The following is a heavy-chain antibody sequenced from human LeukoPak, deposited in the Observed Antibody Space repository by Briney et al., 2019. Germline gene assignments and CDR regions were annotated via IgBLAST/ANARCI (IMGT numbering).Heavy chain of an antibody. Sequence: PGRSLRLSCAASGFTFSSYGMHWVRQAPGKGREWVAVISYDGSNKYYADSVKGRFTISRDNSKNTLYLQMNSLRAEDTAVYYCAKPAGGITIFGVATIARMDVWGQGTTVTVSS. CDR3: AKPAGGITIFGVATIARMDV. CDR2: ISYDGSNK. J-gene: IGHJ6*02. D-gene: IGHD3-3*01. CDR1: GFTFSSYG. V-gene: IGHV3-30*18.